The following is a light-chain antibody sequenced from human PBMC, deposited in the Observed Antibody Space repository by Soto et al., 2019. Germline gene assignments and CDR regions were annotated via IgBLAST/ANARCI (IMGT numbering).Light chain of an antibody. J-gene: IGKJ5*01. CDR3: HKLANLPH. Sequence: RMDQVSSTQSAFLLASVTITCQASQNINNYLNWYQQKPGRAPKLLIYDASNLEAGVPSRFRGSGSGTDFTFTSSRLQPEDNATYYCHKLANLPHFGQGTR. CDR2: DAS. V-gene: IGKV1-33*01. CDR1: QNINNY.